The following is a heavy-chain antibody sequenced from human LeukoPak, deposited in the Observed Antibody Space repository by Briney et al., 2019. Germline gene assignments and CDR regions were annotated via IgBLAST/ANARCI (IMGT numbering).Heavy chain of an antibody. J-gene: IGHJ4*02. Sequence: GGSLTLSCAASGFTFSSYSMNWVRQAPGKGLEWVSSISSSSSYIYYADSVKGRFTISRDNAKNSLYLQMNSLRAEDTAVYYCARDRDSGYPFDYWGQGTLVTVSS. V-gene: IGHV3-21*01. CDR2: ISSSSSYI. D-gene: IGHD5-12*01. CDR1: GFTFSSYS. CDR3: ARDRDSGYPFDY.